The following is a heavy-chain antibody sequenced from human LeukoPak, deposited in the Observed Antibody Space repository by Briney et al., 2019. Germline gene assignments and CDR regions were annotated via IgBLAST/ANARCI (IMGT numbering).Heavy chain of an antibody. D-gene: IGHD3-16*01. V-gene: IGHV4-39*07. J-gene: IGHJ6*04. CDR2: IYYSGST. CDR3: ARDRGGLDF. Sequence: SETLSLTCTVSGGSISSYHWGWIRQPPGKGLEWIGSIYYSGSTYYNPSLKSRVTISVDTSKNQFSLKLSSDDTAVYYCARDRGGLDFWGKGTTVTISS. CDR1: GGSISSYH.